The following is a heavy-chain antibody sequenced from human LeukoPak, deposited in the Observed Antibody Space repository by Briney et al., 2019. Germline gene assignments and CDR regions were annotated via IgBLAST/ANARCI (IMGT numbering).Heavy chain of an antibody. J-gene: IGHJ3*02. CDR2: INHSGST. D-gene: IGHD4-17*01. CDR3: ARSRLRPRGRRAFDI. V-gene: IGHV4-34*01. CDR1: GGSFSGYY. Sequence: PSETLSLTCAVYGGSFSGYYWSWIRQPPGKGLEWIGEINHSGSTNYNPSLKSRVTISVDTSKNQFSLKLSSVTAADTAVYYCARSRLRPRGRRAFDIWGQGTMVTVSS.